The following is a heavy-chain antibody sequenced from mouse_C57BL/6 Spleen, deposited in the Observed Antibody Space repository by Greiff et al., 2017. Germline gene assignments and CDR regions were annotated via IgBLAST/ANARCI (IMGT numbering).Heavy chain of an antibody. J-gene: IGHJ4*01. CDR1: GYSITSGYY. Sequence: ESGPGLVKPSQSLSLTCSVTGYSITSGYYWNWIRQFPGNKLEWMGYISYDGSNNYNPSLKNRISITRDTSKNQFFLKLNSVTTEDTATYYCAREGITTVVAPMDYWGQGTSVTVSS. D-gene: IGHD1-1*01. V-gene: IGHV3-6*01. CDR2: ISYDGSN. CDR3: AREGITTVVAPMDY.